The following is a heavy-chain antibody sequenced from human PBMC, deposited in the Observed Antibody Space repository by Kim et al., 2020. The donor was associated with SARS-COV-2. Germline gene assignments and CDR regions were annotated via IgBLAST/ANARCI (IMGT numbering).Heavy chain of an antibody. V-gene: IGHV3-30*04. CDR2: ISYDGSNK. D-gene: IGHD4-4*01. CDR3: ARAFNHPPVGNSPFDY. CDR1: GFTFSSYA. J-gene: IGHJ4*02. Sequence: GGSLRLSCAASGFTFSSYAMHWVRQAPGKGLEWVAVISYDGSNKYYADSVKGRFTISRDNSKNTLYLQMNSLRAEDTAVYYCARAFNHPPVGNSPFDYWGQGTLVTVSS.